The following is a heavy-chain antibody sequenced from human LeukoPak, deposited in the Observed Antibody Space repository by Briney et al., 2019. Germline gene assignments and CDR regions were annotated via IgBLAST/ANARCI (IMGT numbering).Heavy chain of an antibody. CDR1: GFTVSNNR. Sequence: GGSLRLSCAASGFTVSNNRLSWVRQAPWMGLEWVSTIYSDGNTYYPDSVKGRFTISRDGSKNTLYLQLNSLRTEDTAIYYCVREREGSNSEHWGQGTLVTVSS. J-gene: IGHJ1*01. CDR2: IYSDGNT. D-gene: IGHD1-26*01. CDR3: VREREGSNSEH. V-gene: IGHV3-53*01.